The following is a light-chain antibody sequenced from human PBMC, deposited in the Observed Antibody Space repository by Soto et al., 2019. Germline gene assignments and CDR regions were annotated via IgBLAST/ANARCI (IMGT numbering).Light chain of an antibody. V-gene: IGLV7-46*01. CDR2: DTS. J-gene: IGLJ2*01. CDR3: LLAYDDAWV. CDR1: TGGVTSGHY. Sequence: QAVVTQEPSLTVSPGGTVTLTCGSSTGGVTSGHYPHWFQKKPGQAPRTLIHDTSNKQSWTPARFSGSLLGGKAALTLSGAQPEDEAEYSGLLAYDDAWVFGGGTKVTVL.